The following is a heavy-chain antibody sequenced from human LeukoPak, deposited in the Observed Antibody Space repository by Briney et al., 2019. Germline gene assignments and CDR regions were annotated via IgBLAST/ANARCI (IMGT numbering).Heavy chain of an antibody. CDR1: NSSISSDYY. V-gene: IGHV4-38-2*02. CDR2: IYHSGST. CDR3: ARVPPDYNDLHDALDL. D-gene: IGHD4-17*01. J-gene: IGHJ3*01. Sequence: SETLSLTCIVSNSSISSDYYWGWIRQPPGKGLEWIGFIYHSGSTYYNPSLKSRVTISVDTSKNQFSLKLSSVTAADTAVYYCARVPPDYNDLHDALDLWGQGTVVTVSS.